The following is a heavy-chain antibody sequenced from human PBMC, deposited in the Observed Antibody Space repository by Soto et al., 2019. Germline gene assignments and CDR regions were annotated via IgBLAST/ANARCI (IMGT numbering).Heavy chain of an antibody. CDR1: GYTFTSYG. D-gene: IGHD2-2*01. V-gene: IGHV1-18*01. CDR2: ISAYNGNT. J-gene: IGHJ6*02. CDR3: ARGGYCSSTSCYRYYYYGMDV. Sequence: GASVKVSCKASGYTFTSYGICWVRQAPGQGLERMGWISAYNGNTNYAQKLQGRVTMTTDTSTSTAYMELRSLRSDDTAVYYCARGGYCSSTSCYRYYYYGMDVWGQGTTVTVSS.